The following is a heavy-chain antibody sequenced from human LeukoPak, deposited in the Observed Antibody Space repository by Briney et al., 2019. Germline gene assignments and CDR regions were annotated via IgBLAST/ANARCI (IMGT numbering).Heavy chain of an antibody. CDR3: VKGFGYCSSTSCYGNWFDP. CDR2: ISSNGGST. V-gene: IGHV3-64D*06. J-gene: IGHJ5*02. Sequence: GGSLRLSCSASGFTFSSYAMHWVRQAPGKGLEYVSAISSNGGSTYYADSVKGRFTISRDNSKNTLYLQISSLRAEDTAVYYCVKGFGYCSSTSCYGNWFDPWGQGTLVTVSS. CDR1: GFTFSSYA. D-gene: IGHD2-2*01.